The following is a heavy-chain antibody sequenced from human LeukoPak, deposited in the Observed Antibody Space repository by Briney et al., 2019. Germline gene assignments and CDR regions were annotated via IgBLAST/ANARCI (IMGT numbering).Heavy chain of an antibody. J-gene: IGHJ6*03. V-gene: IGHV4-34*01. CDR3: ARGSDSSPINPYYYYYYMDV. CDR2: INHSGST. D-gene: IGHD6-13*01. Sequence: PSETLSLTCAVHGGSFSGYYWSWIRQPPGKGLEWIGEINHSGSTNYNPSLKSRVTISVDTSKNQFSLKLSSVTAADTAVYYCARGSDSSPINPYYYYYYMDVWGKGTTVTVSS. CDR1: GGSFSGYY.